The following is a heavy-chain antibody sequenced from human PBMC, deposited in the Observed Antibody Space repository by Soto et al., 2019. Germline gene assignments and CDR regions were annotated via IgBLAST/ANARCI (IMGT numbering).Heavy chain of an antibody. CDR3: EKGRQPSCNRGYCRSFDS. V-gene: IGHV3-23*01. D-gene: IGHD2-21*02. J-gene: IGHJ4*01. CDR1: GFTFSSFV. Sequence: PGGSLRLSCAASGFTFSSFVMSWVRQAPGDGLEWISAIGGGGDVTYYANSVKGRFTISRDNYKNTLYLQMVSLRAEDTAIYYCEKGRQPSCNRGYCRSFDSWGTGTMVTX. CDR2: IGGGGDVT.